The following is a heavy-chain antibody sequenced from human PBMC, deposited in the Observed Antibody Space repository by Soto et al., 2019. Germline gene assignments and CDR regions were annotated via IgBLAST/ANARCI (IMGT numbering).Heavy chain of an antibody. CDR2: ISAYNGNT. D-gene: IGHD3-22*01. V-gene: IGHV1-18*04. J-gene: IGHJ4*02. Sequence: RASVKVSCKASGYTFTSYGISWVRQAPGQGLEWMGWISAYNGNTNYAQKLQGRVTMTTDTSTSTAYMELRSLRSDDTAVYYCAREGFYYDSSGYNYWGQGTLVTVSS. CDR3: AREGFYYDSSGYNY. CDR1: GYTFTSYG.